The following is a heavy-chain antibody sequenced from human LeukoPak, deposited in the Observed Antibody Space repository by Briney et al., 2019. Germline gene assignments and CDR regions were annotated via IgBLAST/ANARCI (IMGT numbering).Heavy chain of an antibody. J-gene: IGHJ4*02. CDR2: IYYSGSA. CDR3: ARVAYSGYDYRGYFDY. D-gene: IGHD5-12*01. Sequence: PSETLSLTCTVSGYSISSGYYWGWIRQPPGKGLEWIGYIYYSGSANYNPSLKSRVTISVDTSKNQFSLKLSSVTAADTAVFYCARVAYSGYDYRGYFDYWGQGTLVTVSS. V-gene: IGHV4-61*05. CDR1: GYSISSGYY.